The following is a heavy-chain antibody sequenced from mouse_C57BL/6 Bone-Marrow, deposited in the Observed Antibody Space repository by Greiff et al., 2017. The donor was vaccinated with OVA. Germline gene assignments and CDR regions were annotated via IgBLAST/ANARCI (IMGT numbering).Heavy chain of an antibody. D-gene: IGHD2-4*01. CDR2: IDPSDSYT. CDR3: ARTHYDYDGYYAMDY. CDR1: GYTFTSYW. J-gene: IGHJ4*01. Sequence: QVQLQQPGAELVKPGASVKLSCKASGYTFTSYWMQWVKQRPGQGLEWIGEIDPSDSYTNYNQKFKGKATLTVDTSSSTAYMQLSSLTSEDSAVYYCARTHYDYDGYYAMDYWGQGTSVTVSS. V-gene: IGHV1-50*01.